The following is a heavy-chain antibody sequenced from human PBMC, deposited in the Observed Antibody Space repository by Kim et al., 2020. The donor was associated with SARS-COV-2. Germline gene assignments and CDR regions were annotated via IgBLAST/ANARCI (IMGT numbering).Heavy chain of an antibody. J-gene: IGHJ4*02. CDR2: IIDTGDAT. V-gene: IGHV3-23*01. CDR1: GFTFSTYA. Sequence: GGSLRLSCAASGFTFSTYAMSWVRQAPGKGLEWVSSIIDTGDATYYADSVRGRFTISRDNSKKTLFLQIYSLRGDDTAIYYCARGAAVADTYYFTSWGQGTLVTVSS. D-gene: IGHD6-19*01. CDR3: ARGAAVADTYYFTS.